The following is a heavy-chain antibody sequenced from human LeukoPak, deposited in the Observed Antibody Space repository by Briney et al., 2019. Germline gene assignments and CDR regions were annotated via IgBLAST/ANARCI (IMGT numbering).Heavy chain of an antibody. CDR1: GFTFSTYV. V-gene: IGHV3-23*01. CDR3: AKWDDLVVAATPCGMDV. D-gene: IGHD2-15*01. CDR2: IDGNGGTT. J-gene: IGHJ6*02. Sequence: GGSLRLSCAASGFTFSTYVMSWGRQAPGKGLEWVSAIDGNGGTTKYADSVKGRFTISRDNSKYTLYLQMNSMRAEDTAVYYCAKWDDLVVAATPCGMDVWGQGTTVTVSS.